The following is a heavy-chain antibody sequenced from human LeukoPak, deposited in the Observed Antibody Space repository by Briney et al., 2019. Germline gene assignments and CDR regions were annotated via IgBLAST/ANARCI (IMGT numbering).Heavy chain of an antibody. CDR2: IYYSGST. D-gene: IGHD3-10*01. J-gene: IGHJ3*02. Sequence: SETLSLTCTVSGGSISSYYWSWIPQPPGKGLEWIGYIYYSGSTNYNPSLKSRVTISVDTSKNQFSLKLSSVTAADTAVYYCARFTYYYGSGSNDAFDIWGQGTMVTVSS. CDR1: GGSISSYY. CDR3: ARFTYYYGSGSNDAFDI. V-gene: IGHV4-59*01.